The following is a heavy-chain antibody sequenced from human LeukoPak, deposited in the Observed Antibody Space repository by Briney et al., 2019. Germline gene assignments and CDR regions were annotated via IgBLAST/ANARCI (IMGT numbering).Heavy chain of an antibody. Sequence: ASVKVSCKASGYAFTGYYLHWVRQAPGQGLEWMGWINPNSGGTNYAQKFQGRVTMTRDTSISTAYMELSRLRSDDTAVYYCAGFAVAGRIDYWGQGTLVTVSS. CDR1: GYAFTGYY. CDR2: INPNSGGT. CDR3: AGFAVAGRIDY. D-gene: IGHD6-19*01. V-gene: IGHV1-2*02. J-gene: IGHJ4*02.